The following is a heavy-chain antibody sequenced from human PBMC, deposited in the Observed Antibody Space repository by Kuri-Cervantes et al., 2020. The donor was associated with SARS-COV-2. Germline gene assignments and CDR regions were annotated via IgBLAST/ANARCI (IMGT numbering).Heavy chain of an antibody. CDR1: GYTFTSYG. D-gene: IGHD3-10*01. V-gene: IGHV1-18*01. J-gene: IGHJ4*02. CDR2: ISAYNGNT. CDR3: ARSTYYGSGSYPNRYYSDY. Sequence: ASVKVSCKASGYTFTSYGISWVRQAPGQGLEWMGWISAYNGNTNYAQKLQGRVTMTTDTSTSTAYMELRSLRSDDTAVYYCARSTYYGSGSYPNRYYSDYWGQGTLVTVSS.